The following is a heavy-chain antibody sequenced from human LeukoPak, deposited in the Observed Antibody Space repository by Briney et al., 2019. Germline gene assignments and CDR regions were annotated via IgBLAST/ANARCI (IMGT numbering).Heavy chain of an antibody. CDR2: INHSGST. CDR1: GGSFSGYY. V-gene: IGHV4-34*01. CDR3: ARGVGGYDMYYYYGMDV. D-gene: IGHD5-12*01. J-gene: IGHJ6*02. Sequence: PSETLSLTCAVYGGSFSGYYWSWIRQPPGKGLEWIGEINHSGSTYYNPSLKSRVTISVDTSKNQFSLKLSSVTAADTAVYYCARGVGGYDMYYYYGMDVWGQGTTVTVSS.